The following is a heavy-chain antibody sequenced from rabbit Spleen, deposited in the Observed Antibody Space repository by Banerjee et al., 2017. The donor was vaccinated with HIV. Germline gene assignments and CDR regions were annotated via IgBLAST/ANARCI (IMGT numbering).Heavy chain of an antibody. V-gene: IGHV1S45*01. CDR1: GFSFSSSYY. D-gene: IGHD6-1*01. J-gene: IGHJ4*01. Sequence: QAQLVESGGGLFQPAGSLPLTCNASGFSFSSSYYMCWVRPAPGKGLQWIACIDAGTSGSAAYASWAKGRFTSSRTSSTTVTLQMTRLTDADTATYFGARDSMYATYVSIAYAFNLWGPGTLVTVS. CDR2: IDAGTSGSA. CDR3: ARDSMYATYVSIAYAFNL.